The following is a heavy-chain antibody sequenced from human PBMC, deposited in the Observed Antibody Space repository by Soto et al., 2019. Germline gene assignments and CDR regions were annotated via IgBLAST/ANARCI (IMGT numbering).Heavy chain of an antibody. CDR3: ARGENIVDPGDY. CDR2: ISYDGSNK. Sequence: GGSLRLSCAASGFTFSSYAMHWVRQAPGKGLEWVAVISYDGSNKYYADSVKGRFTISRDNSKNTLYLQMNSLRAEDTAVYYCARGENIVDPGDYWGQGTLVTVSS. V-gene: IGHV3-30-3*01. CDR1: GFTFSSYA. D-gene: IGHD5-12*01. J-gene: IGHJ4*02.